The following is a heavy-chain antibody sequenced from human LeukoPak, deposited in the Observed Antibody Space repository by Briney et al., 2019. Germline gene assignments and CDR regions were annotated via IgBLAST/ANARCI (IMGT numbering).Heavy chain of an antibody. Sequence: ASVKVSCRASGYTFTGYYMHWVRQAPGQGLEWMGWINPNSGGTNYAQKFQGRVTMTRDTSISTAYMELSRLRSDDTAVYYCARGFRTSGYCSSTSCPYYFDYWGQGTLVTVSS. V-gene: IGHV1-2*02. D-gene: IGHD2-2*01. J-gene: IGHJ4*02. CDR1: GYTFTGYY. CDR2: INPNSGGT. CDR3: ARGFRTSGYCSSTSCPYYFDY.